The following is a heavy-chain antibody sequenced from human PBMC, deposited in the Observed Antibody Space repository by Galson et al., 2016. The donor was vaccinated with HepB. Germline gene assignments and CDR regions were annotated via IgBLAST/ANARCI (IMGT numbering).Heavy chain of an antibody. CDR2: INNDGSSK. V-gene: IGHV3-74*03. Sequence: SLRLSCAASGFTLSNNWMHWVRQVPGKGLVWVSRINNDGSSKSYADSVKGRFTISRDNAKNTLYLQMNSLRAEDTAVYYCARDAVSFFGDSHFDYWGQGTLVTVSS. CDR3: ARDAVSFFGDSHFDY. CDR1: GFTLSNNW. J-gene: IGHJ4*02. D-gene: IGHD4-17*01.